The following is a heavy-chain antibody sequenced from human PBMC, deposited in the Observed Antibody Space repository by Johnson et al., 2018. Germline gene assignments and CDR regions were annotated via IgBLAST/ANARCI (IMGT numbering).Heavy chain of an antibody. J-gene: IGHJ3*02. CDR2: IIPIFGTA. Sequence: QVQLVQSGAEVKKPGSSVKVSCKASGGTFSSYAISWVRQAPGQGPEWMGGIIPIFGTANYAQKFQGRVTITADESTSTAYMELSSLRSEDTAVYYCARAGIRAAAGTLDAFDIWGQGTMVTVSS. CDR3: ARAGIRAAAGTLDAFDI. V-gene: IGHV1-69*01. CDR1: GGTFSSYA. D-gene: IGHD6-13*01.